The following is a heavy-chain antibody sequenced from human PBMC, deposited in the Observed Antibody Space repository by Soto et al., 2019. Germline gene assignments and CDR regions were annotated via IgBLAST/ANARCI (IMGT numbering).Heavy chain of an antibody. Sequence: QVQLVESGGGVVQPGRSLRLSCTASGFTFSNYGMHWVRQAPGKGLEWVAVISDGGSNKDYADSVRGRFTISRDNSRKRLYLEMNSLTAKDAAMYYCARGSIVVTSRAWLDRWGHGNLVNVSS. J-gene: IGHJ5*02. CDR2: ISDGGSNK. D-gene: IGHD3-22*01. V-gene: IGHV3-30*13. CDR3: ARGSIVVTSRAWLDR. CDR1: GFTFSNYG.